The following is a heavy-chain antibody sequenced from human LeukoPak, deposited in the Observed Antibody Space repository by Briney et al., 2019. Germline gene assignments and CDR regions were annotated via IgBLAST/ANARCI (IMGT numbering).Heavy chain of an antibody. J-gene: IGHJ4*02. Sequence: GGSLRLSCAASGFTFSSYDMHWVRQATGKGLEWVSAIGTAGDTYYPGSVKGRFTISRGNAKNSLYLQMNSLRAEDTAVYYCARGHDYGDLFDYWGQGTLVTVSS. V-gene: IGHV3-13*01. CDR2: IGTAGDT. D-gene: IGHD4-17*01. CDR3: ARGHDYGDLFDY. CDR1: GFTFSSYD.